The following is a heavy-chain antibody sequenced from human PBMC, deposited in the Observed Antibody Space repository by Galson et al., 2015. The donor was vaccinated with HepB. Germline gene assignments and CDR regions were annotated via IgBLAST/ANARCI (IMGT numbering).Heavy chain of an antibody. CDR2: INPSGGST. J-gene: IGHJ4*02. CDR1: GYTFTSYY. Sequence: SVKVSCKASGYTFTSYYMHWVRQAPGQGLEWMGIINPSGGSTSYAQKFQGRVTMTRDTSTSTVYMELSSLRSEDTAVYYCAKAEMATIFPGYWGQGTLVTVSS. D-gene: IGHD5-24*01. V-gene: IGHV1-46*01. CDR3: AKAEMATIFPGY.